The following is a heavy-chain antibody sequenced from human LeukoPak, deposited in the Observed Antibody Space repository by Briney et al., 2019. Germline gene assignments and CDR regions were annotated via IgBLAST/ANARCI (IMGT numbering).Heavy chain of an antibody. Sequence: GGPLRLSCAASGFTFTSYSMNWVRQAPGEGLEWVSYMSRCSNTILYADAVKGRFTISRDNARNSLYLQMNSLRDEDTAVYYCARGRYGGYLIDYWGQGTLV. J-gene: IGHJ4*02. CDR3: ARGRYGGYLIDY. CDR1: GFTFTSYS. V-gene: IGHV3-48*02. CDR2: MSRCSNTI. D-gene: IGHD4-23*01.